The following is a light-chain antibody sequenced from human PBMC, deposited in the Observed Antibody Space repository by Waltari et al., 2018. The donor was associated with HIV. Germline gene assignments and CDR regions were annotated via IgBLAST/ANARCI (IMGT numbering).Light chain of an antibody. CDR2: DAS. J-gene: IGKJ3*01. CDR1: HDISNL. CDR3: QQYDILPFT. Sequence: DIQMTQSPSSLSASVGDRVTITCRASHDISNLLNWYQQKPGKAPKLLIYDASNCDTGVPSRFSGSGSGTDFAFTISSLQPEDFSTYYCQQYDILPFTFGPGTKVDIK. V-gene: IGKV1-33*01.